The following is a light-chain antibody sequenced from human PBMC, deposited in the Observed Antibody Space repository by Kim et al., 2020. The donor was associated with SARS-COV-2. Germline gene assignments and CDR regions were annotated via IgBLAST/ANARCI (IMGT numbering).Light chain of an antibody. CDR2: GAS. Sequence: PGERATPACRASQSVSSSYLAWYQQKPGQAPRLLIYGASSRATGIPDRFSGSGSGTDFTLTISRLEPEDFAVYYCQQYGSSPWTFGQGTKVDIK. CDR3: QQYGSSPWT. V-gene: IGKV3-20*01. CDR1: QSVSSSY. J-gene: IGKJ1*01.